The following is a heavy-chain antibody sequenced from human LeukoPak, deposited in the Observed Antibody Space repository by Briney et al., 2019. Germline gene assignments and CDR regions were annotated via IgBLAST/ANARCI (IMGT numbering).Heavy chain of an antibody. D-gene: IGHD1-14*01. J-gene: IGHJ4*02. CDR1: GFTFNSYG. CDR2: IGYDSIKK. Sequence: GGSLSLSCVASGFTFNSYGIHWVRQAPGKGLEWVAFIGYDSIKKYYADSVKGRFTISRDNSMNTLYLQMNSLRAEDTAVYYCAKDHKRDGNRYFDFWGQGTLVTVSS. CDR3: AKDHKRDGNRYFDF. V-gene: IGHV3-30*02.